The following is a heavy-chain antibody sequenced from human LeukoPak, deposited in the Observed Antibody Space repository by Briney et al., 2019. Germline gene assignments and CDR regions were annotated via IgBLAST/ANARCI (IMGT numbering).Heavy chain of an antibody. Sequence: ETLSLTCAVYGGSFSGYYWSWVRQAPGKGLEWVGRIKSKTDGGTTDYAAPVKDRSTISRDDSKNTLYLQMNSLKTEDTAVYYCTTLRWSDYWGQGTLVTVSS. J-gene: IGHJ4*02. D-gene: IGHD4-23*01. CDR3: TTLRWSDY. V-gene: IGHV3-15*01. CDR1: GGSFSGYY. CDR2: IKSKTDGGTT.